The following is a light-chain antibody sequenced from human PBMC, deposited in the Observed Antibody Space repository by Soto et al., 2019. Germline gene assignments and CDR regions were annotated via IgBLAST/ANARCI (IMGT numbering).Light chain of an antibody. V-gene: IGLV2-11*01. Sequence: QSVLTQPRSVSGSPGQSVTISCTGTSSDVGGYNYVTWYQQHPGRAPKVMIYDVKTRPSGVPDRFSGSKSGNTASLTISELQAEDEADYYCHSYAGAYTFVFGTGTKVTVL. CDR2: DVK. CDR3: HSYAGAYTFV. CDR1: SSDVGGYNY. J-gene: IGLJ1*01.